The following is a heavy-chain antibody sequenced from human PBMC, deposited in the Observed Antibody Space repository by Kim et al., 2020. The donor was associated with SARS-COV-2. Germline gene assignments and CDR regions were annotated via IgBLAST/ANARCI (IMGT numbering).Heavy chain of an antibody. Sequence: GGSLRLSCAASGFTFSSYGMHWVRQAPGKGLEWVAVISYDGSNKYYADSVKGRFTISRDNSKNTLYLQMNSLRAEDTAGYYCAKEGVAVAFDYWGQGTLVTVSS. V-gene: IGHV3-30*18. J-gene: IGHJ4*02. CDR2: ISYDGSNK. CDR1: GFTFSSYG. D-gene: IGHD6-19*01. CDR3: AKEGVAVAFDY.